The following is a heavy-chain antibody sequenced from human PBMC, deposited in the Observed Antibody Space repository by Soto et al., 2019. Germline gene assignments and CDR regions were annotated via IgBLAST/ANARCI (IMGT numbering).Heavy chain of an antibody. V-gene: IGHV4-4*02. D-gene: IGHD1-26*01. J-gene: IGHJ4*02. CDR3: ATRCIVGRIY. CDR1: DGSINNGDW. Sequence: QVQLQESGTGLVEPSGTLSLTCNVYDGSINNGDWCSWVRQPPGDELEWIGEVYHNGNTNYNASPKRRVTVSDDKSRNQVYLRLTSVTPADTAVYYGATRCIVGRIYGGKGTLVTVSS. CDR2: VYHNGNT.